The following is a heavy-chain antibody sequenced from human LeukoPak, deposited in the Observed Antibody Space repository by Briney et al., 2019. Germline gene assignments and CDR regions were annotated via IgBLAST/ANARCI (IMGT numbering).Heavy chain of an antibody. CDR1: GGSFSGYY. CDR2: INHSGST. D-gene: IGHD1-1*01. J-gene: IGHJ3*02. Sequence: SETLSLTCAVYGGSFSGYYWSWIRQPPGKGLEWIGEINHSGSTNYNPSLKSRVTISVDTSKNQFSLKLSSVTAADTAVYYCARGPVRSSRTTNRAFDIWGQGTMVTVSS. CDR3: ARGPVRSSRTTNRAFDI. V-gene: IGHV4-34*01.